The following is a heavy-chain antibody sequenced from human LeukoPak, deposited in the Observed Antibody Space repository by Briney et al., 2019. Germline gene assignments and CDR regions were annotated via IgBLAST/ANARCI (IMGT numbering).Heavy chain of an antibody. CDR3: ASQIVATIDDDFDI. Sequence: SVKVSCKASGGTFSSYAISWVRQAPGQGLEWMGRIIPILGIANYAQKFQGRVTITADKSTSTAYMELSSLRSEDTAVYYCASQIVATIDDDFDIWGQGTMVTVSS. J-gene: IGHJ3*02. D-gene: IGHD5-12*01. CDR1: GGTFSSYA. CDR2: IIPILGIA. V-gene: IGHV1-69*04.